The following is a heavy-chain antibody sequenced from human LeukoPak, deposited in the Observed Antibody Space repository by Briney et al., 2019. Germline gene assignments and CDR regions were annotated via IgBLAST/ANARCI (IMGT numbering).Heavy chain of an antibody. CDR2: IIPIFGTA. CDR3: ARSPTYQSQFDP. Sequence: ASVKVSCKASGYTFPSYFMHWVRQAPGQGLEWMGGIIPIFGTANYAQKFQGRVTITADESTSTAYMELSSLRSEDTAVYYCARSPTYQSQFDPWGQGTLVTVSS. V-gene: IGHV1-69*13. D-gene: IGHD2-21*01. CDR1: GYTFPSYF. J-gene: IGHJ5*02.